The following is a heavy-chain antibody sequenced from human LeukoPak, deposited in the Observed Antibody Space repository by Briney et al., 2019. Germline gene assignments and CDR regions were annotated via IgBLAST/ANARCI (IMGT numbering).Heavy chain of an antibody. Sequence: ASVKVSCKVSGYTLTELSMHWVRQAPGKGLEWMGGFDPEDGETIYAQKFQGRVTMTEDTPTDTAYMELSSLRSEDTAVYYCATEFFGRGATEHNDYWGQGTLVTVSS. CDR2: FDPEDGET. J-gene: IGHJ4*02. CDR1: GYTLTELS. D-gene: IGHD3-10*01. V-gene: IGHV1-24*01. CDR3: ATEFFGRGATEHNDY.